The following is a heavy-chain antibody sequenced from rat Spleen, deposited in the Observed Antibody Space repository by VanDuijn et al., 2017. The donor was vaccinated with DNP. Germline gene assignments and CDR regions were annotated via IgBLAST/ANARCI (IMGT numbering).Heavy chain of an antibody. CDR3: AGRPPPTRGPFDY. D-gene: IGHD1-4*01. CDR2: ISYVGSST. Sequence: EVQLVESGGDLVQPGRSMKLSCAASGFTFSNYDMAWVRQAPKQGLECVATISYVGSSTNYRDSVKGRFTISRDNAKSTLYLQMNSLRSEDTATYYCAGRPPPTRGPFDYWGQGVTVTVSS. CDR1: GFTFSNYD. J-gene: IGHJ2*01. V-gene: IGHV5-22*01.